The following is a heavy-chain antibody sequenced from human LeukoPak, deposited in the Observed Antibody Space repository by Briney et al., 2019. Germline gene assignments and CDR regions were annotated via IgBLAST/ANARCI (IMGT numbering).Heavy chain of an antibody. CDR3: VKVVVFNLSGAFDH. J-gene: IGHJ4*02. D-gene: IGHD3-22*01. V-gene: IGHV3-23*01. Sequence: GGSLRLSCTASGFTFTSDATGCARQAPGKGLEWVSAIGTSGETTYYANSVKGRFTISRASFNNTLYLQMSRPRVCNTVVNFSVKVVVFNLSGAFDHWGQGTQVTVSS. CDR2: IGTSGETT. CDR1: GFTFTSDA.